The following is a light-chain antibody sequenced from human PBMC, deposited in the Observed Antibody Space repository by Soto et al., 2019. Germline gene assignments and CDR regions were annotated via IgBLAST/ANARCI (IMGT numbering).Light chain of an antibody. Sequence: QSVLTQPASVSGSPGQSITISCTGTSSDVGGYNFVSWYQQHPDKAPKLMIYDVTNRPSGVSNRFSGSKSGNTASLPISGLQAEDEADYYCSSYTSISTYVFGTGTKLTVL. CDR1: SSDVGGYNF. CDR3: SSYTSISTYV. V-gene: IGLV2-14*01. J-gene: IGLJ1*01. CDR2: DVT.